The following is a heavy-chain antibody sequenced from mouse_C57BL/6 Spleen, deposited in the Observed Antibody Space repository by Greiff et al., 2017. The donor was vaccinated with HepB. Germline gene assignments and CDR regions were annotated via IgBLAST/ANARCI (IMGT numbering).Heavy chain of an antibody. V-gene: IGHV1-80*01. CDR3: ARWTTVPQYYFEY. CDR1: GYAFSSYW. Sequence: QVQLKQSGAELVKPGASVKISCKASGYAFSSYWMNWVKQRPGKGLEWIGQIYPGDGDTNYNGKFKGKATLTADKSSSTAYMQLSSLTSEDSAIYLCARWTTVPQYYFEYWGQGTTLTVSS. D-gene: IGHD1-1*01. CDR2: IYPGDGDT. J-gene: IGHJ2*01.